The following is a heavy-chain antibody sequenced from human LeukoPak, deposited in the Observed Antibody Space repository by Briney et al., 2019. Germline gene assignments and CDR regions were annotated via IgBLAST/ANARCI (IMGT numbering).Heavy chain of an antibody. V-gene: IGHV4-30-2*01. J-gene: IGHJ4*02. CDR3: ARSTYYYDSSGYDPQYYFDY. CDR2: IYHSGST. Sequence: SETLSLTCAVSGGSISSGGYSWSWIRQPPGKGLEWIGYIYHSGSTYYNPSLKSRVTISVDRSKNQFSLKLSSVTAADTAVYYCARSTYYYDSSGYDPQYYFDYWGQGTLVTVSS. CDR1: GGSISSGGYS. D-gene: IGHD3-22*01.